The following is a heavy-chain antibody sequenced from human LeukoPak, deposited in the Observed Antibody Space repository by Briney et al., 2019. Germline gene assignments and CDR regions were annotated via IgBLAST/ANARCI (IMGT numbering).Heavy chain of an antibody. J-gene: IGHJ4*02. V-gene: IGHV3-30*18. CDR3: AKSPKIWFGELSY. CDR2: ISYDGSNE. D-gene: IGHD3-10*01. CDR1: GFTFSSYG. Sequence: GGSLRLSCAASGFTFSSYGMHWVRQAPGKGLEWVAVISYDGSNEYYADSVKGRFTISRDNSKNTLYLQMNSLRAEDTAVYYCAKSPKIWFGELSYWGQGTLVTVSS.